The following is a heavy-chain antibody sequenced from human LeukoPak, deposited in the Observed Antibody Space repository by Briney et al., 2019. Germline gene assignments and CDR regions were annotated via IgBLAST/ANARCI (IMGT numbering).Heavy chain of an antibody. CDR3: ARDLASTSNWEFDY. CDR2: IHSNGGEI. J-gene: IGHJ4*02. V-gene: IGHV1-2*06. Sequence: GASVKVSCEASGYIFTDYFIHWVRQAPGQGLEWMGRIHSNGGEIMYAQNFPHRIAMTGDTSVDTAYMELSSLTSDDTAVYSCARDLASTSNWEFDYWGQGTLVTVSS. D-gene: IGHD7-27*01. CDR1: GYIFTDYF.